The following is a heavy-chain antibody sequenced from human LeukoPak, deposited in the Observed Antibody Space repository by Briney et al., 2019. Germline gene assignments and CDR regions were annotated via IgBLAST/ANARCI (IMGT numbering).Heavy chain of an antibody. CDR2: IYHEGST. J-gene: IGHJ4*02. V-gene: IGHV4/OR15-8*01. CDR1: GGSISSSNR. CDR3: SAQGGWYIDY. D-gene: IGHD6-19*01. Sequence: SETLSLTCGVSGGSISSSNRWSWVRPPPGKGLEWIGEIYHEGSTKYSLSLRSRVTISVDKSRNQFSLKLSSVTAADTAVYYCSAQGGWYIDYWGQGTLVTVSS.